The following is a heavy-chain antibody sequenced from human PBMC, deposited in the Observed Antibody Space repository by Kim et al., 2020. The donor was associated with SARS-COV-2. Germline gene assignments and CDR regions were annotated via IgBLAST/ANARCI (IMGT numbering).Heavy chain of an antibody. CDR3: ARDRNIPDF. J-gene: IGHJ4*02. CDR1: GYTFTDYA. V-gene: IGHV1-3*01. CDR2: INAGTGNT. Sequence: ASVKVSCKAAGYTFTDYAIHWVRQAPGQSLEWVGWINAGTGNTKYSQKFQGRVTITRDTSASTAYMELSSLTSEDTAIYFCARDRNIPDFWGQGALVTVSS.